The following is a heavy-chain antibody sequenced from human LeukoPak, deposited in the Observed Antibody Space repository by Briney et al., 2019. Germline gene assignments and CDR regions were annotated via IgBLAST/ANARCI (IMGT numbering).Heavy chain of an antibody. D-gene: IGHD5-24*01. J-gene: IGHJ5*02. V-gene: IGHV4-59*08. CDR1: GGSISSYY. CDR3: ARLVNSWFDT. CDR2: IYYSGST. Sequence: SETLSLTCTVSGGSISSYYWSWLRQPPGKGLEWIGYIYYSGSTNYNPSLKSRVTISVDTSKNQFSLKLSSVTAADTAVYYCARLVNSWFDTWGQGTLVTVSS.